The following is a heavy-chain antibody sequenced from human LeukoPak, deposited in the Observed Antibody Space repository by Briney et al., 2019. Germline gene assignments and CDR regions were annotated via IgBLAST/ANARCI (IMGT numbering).Heavy chain of an antibody. V-gene: IGHV1-18*01. CDR2: ISAYNGKT. CDR1: GYTFTSYG. Sequence: ASVKVSCKASGYTFTSYGISWVRRAPGQGLEWMGWISAYNGKTHYAQKFQGRVTMTTDTSTSTAYMELRSLRSDDTAVYYCARNHRSGSYDHWFDPWGQGTLVTVSS. CDR3: ARNHRSGSYDHWFDP. J-gene: IGHJ5*02. D-gene: IGHD3-10*01.